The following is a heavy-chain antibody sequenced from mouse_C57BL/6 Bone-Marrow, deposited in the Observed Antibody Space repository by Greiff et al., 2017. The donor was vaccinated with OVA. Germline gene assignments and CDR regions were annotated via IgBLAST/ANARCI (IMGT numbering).Heavy chain of an antibody. CDR2: IYPRSGNT. V-gene: IGHV1-81*01. CDR3: ASYLYYFDY. Sequence: QVQLQQSGAELARPGASVKLSCKASGYTFTSYGISWVKQRTGQGLEWIGVIYPRSGNTYYNEKFKGKATLTADKSSSTAYMELRSLTSMDSAVYFCASYLYYFDYWGQGTTLTVSS. CDR1: GYTFTSYG. D-gene: IGHD5-5*01. J-gene: IGHJ2*01.